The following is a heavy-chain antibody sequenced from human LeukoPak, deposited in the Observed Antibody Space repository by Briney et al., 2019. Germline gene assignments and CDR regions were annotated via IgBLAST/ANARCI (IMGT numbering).Heavy chain of an antibody. Sequence: PGGSLRLSCAAFGFTFSSYWMSWVRQAPGKGLEWVANIKQDGSEKYYVDSVKGRFTISRDNAKNSLYLQMNSLRAEDTAVYYCARGAYYYDSSGYGLFDYWGQGTLVTVSS. V-gene: IGHV3-7*01. J-gene: IGHJ4*02. CDR1: GFTFSSYW. CDR3: ARGAYYYDSSGYGLFDY. D-gene: IGHD3-22*01. CDR2: IKQDGSEK.